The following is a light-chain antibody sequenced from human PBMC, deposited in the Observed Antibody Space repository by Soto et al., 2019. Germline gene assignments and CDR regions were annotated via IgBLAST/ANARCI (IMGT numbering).Light chain of an antibody. Sequence: SALTQPASLSEFPGQSVTISCIGTSSDVGAYNYVSWYQQHPGKAPKLIIFDVNHRPSGISNRFSGSKSGNTASLTVSGLQADDEADYYCSSFTVMNTQVFGGGTKLTVL. CDR3: SSFTVMNTQV. CDR1: SSDVGAYNY. CDR2: DVN. J-gene: IGLJ2*01. V-gene: IGLV2-14*03.